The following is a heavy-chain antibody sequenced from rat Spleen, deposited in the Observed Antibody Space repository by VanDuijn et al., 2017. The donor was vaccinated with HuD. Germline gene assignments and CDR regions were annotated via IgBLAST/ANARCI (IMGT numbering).Heavy chain of an antibody. Sequence: QVQLKESGPGLVQPSQTLSLTCTVSGFSLTRNHVHWVRQPTGKGLEWMGIIWTGGSTDYNSALKFRLSISRDTSKSQVFLKMNSLQTEDTAIYFCTRDHSYWDNYYPGGFGYWGQGTLVTVSS. CDR2: IWTGGST. V-gene: IGHV2-30*01. D-gene: IGHD1-12*01. CDR3: TRDHSYWDNYYPGGFGY. CDR1: GFSLTRNH. J-gene: IGHJ3*01.